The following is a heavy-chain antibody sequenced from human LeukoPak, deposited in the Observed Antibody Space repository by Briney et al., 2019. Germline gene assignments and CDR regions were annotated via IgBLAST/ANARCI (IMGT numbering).Heavy chain of an antibody. D-gene: IGHD3-3*01. CDR2: IRSSGRTT. CDR1: GFTFRVYY. J-gene: IGHJ5*02. CDR3: ARSLEWLFPNWFDP. V-gene: IGHV3-11*01. Sequence: PGGSLRLSCAASGFTFRVYYMSWIRQAPGRGMEWVSYIRSSGRTTYYADPVKGRFTISRDNAKNSLYLQMNSLKAEDTAVYYCARSLEWLFPNWFDPWGQGTLVTVSS.